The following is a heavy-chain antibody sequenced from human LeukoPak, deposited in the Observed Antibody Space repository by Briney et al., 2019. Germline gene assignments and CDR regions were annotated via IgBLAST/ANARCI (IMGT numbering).Heavy chain of an antibody. CDR3: ARDYDILTGHDAFDI. J-gene: IGHJ3*02. Sequence: PSETLSLTCTVSGGSISSSSYYWGWIRQPPGKGLEWVSYISISTSSIDYADSVKGRFTISRDNAKNSLYLQMNSLRAEDTAVYYCARDYDILTGHDAFDIWGQGTMVTVSS. CDR2: ISISTSSI. D-gene: IGHD3-9*01. CDR1: GGSISSSS. V-gene: IGHV3-48*01.